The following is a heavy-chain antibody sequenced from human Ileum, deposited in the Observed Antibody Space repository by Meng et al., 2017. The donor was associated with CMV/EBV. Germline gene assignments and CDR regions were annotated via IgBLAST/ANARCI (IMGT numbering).Heavy chain of an antibody. D-gene: IGHD1-20*01. V-gene: IGHV4-39*07. CDR1: GGPYNSNNYS. CDR3: ARDITGSHFDH. CDR2: IYYNGNT. J-gene: IGHJ4*02. Sequence: QVHQKEPVPGLVKPSETLSLTCLVAGGPYNSNNYSWGWIRQPPGKGLEWIGSIYYNGNTPYNPSLKSRVTISLDTSKNQFSLRLSSVTAADTAVYYCARDITGSHFDHWGQGVLVTVSS.